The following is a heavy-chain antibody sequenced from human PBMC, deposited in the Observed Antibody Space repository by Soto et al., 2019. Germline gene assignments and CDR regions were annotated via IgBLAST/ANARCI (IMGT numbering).Heavy chain of an antibody. J-gene: IGHJ4*02. Sequence: EASVKVSCKASGGTFSSYAISWVRQAPGQGLEWMGGIIPIFGTANYAQKFQGRVTITADKSTSTAYMELSSLRSEDTAVYYCECKDSSGYSDFDYWGQGTLVTVSS. V-gene: IGHV1-69*06. CDR3: ECKDSSGYSDFDY. D-gene: IGHD3-22*01. CDR1: GGTFSSYA. CDR2: IIPIFGTA.